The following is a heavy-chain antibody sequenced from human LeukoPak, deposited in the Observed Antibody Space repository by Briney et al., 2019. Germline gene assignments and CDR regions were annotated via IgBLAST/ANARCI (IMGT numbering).Heavy chain of an antibody. J-gene: IGHJ4*02. CDR3: ARDLRSYRYVDY. Sequence: AASVNVSCKASGYTFTGYYMHWVRQAPGQGLEWMGWINPNSGGTNYAQKFQGRVTMTRDTSISTAYMELSRLRSDDTAVYYCARDLRSYRYVDYWGQGTLVTVSS. CDR2: INPNSGGT. CDR1: GYTFTGYY. D-gene: IGHD3-16*02. V-gene: IGHV1-2*02.